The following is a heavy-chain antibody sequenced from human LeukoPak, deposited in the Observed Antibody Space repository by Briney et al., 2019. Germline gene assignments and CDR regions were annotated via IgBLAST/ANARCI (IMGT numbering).Heavy chain of an antibody. CDR3: ARGRNVGVPAAPQFDY. V-gene: IGHV3-74*01. CDR1: GITFSSYW. D-gene: IGHD2-2*01. J-gene: IGHJ4*02. Sequence: GGSLRLSCAASGITFSSYWMHWVRQAPGKGLVWVSRINSDGSSTSYADSVKGRFTISRDNAKNTLYLQMNSLRAEDTAVYYCARGRNVGVPAAPQFDYWGQGTLVTVSS. CDR2: INSDGSST.